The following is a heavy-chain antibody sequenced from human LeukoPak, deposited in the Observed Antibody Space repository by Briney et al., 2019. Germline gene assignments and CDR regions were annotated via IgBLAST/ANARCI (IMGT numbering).Heavy chain of an antibody. V-gene: IGHV4-30-4*01. CDR3: ARDGHYYGSGIQAFDL. J-gene: IGHJ2*01. D-gene: IGHD3-10*01. CDR1: GGSFSGYY. Sequence: SETLSLTCAVYGGSFSGYYWSWIRQPPGKGLEWIGYIYYSGSTYYNPSLKSRVTISVDTSKNQFSLKLSSVTAADTAVYYCARDGHYYGSGIQAFDLWGRGTLVTVSS. CDR2: IYYSGST.